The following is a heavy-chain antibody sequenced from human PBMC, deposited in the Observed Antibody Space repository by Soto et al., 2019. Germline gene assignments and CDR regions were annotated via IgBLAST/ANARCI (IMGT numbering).Heavy chain of an antibody. J-gene: IGHJ6*02. V-gene: IGHV1-46*01. CDR2: INPSGGST. Sequence: GASVKVSCKASGYTFTSYYMHWVRQAPGQGLEWMGIINPSGGSTSYAQKFQGRVTMTRDTSTSTVYMELSSLRSEDTAVYYCARNRVYDFWSGYPASYYGMDGWGQGTMVTVSS. CDR1: GYTFTSYY. CDR3: ARNRVYDFWSGYPASYYGMDG. D-gene: IGHD3-3*01.